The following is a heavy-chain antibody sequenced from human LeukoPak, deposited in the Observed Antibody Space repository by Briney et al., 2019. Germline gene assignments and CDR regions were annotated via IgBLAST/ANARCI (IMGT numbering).Heavy chain of an antibody. V-gene: IGHV4-59*01. Sequence: PSETLSLTCTVSGGSISSYYWSWIRQPPGKGLEWIGYIHYSGSTNYNPSLKSRVTISVDTSKNQFSLKLSSVTAADTAVYYCARASITYYYYYYMGVWGKGTTVTVSS. CDR1: GGSISSYY. J-gene: IGHJ6*03. CDR2: IHYSGST. CDR3: ARASITYYYYYYMGV. D-gene: IGHD1-14*01.